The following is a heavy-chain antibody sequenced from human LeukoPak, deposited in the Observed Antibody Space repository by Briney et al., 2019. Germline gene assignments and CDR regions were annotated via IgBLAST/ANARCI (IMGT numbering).Heavy chain of an antibody. V-gene: IGHV4-61*02. J-gene: IGHJ4*02. CDR3: ASSYSSGWYGSFPIDY. Sequence: SETLSLTCTVSGGSISSGSYYWGWIRQPAGKGLEWIGRIYTSGSTNYNPSLKSRVTISVDTSKNQFSLKLSSVTAADTAVYYCASSYSSGWYGSFPIDYWGQGTLVTVSS. D-gene: IGHD6-19*01. CDR1: GGSISSGSYY. CDR2: IYTSGST.